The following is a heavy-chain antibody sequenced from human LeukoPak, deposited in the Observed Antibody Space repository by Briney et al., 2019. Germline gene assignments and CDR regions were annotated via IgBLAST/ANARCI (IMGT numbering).Heavy chain of an antibody. Sequence: GGSLRLSCAASGFTLGGYWMTWVRQGPGKGLEWAANINRDGGQRSYVDSVKGRFAISRDNAKNSLYLQMRSLKTEDTAVYYCARDISPDDYFDSHKCYYDAFDIWGQGTLVTVSS. CDR3: ARDISPDDYFDSHKCYYDAFDI. D-gene: IGHD3-22*01. CDR1: GFTLGGYW. J-gene: IGHJ3*02. V-gene: IGHV3-7*04. CDR2: INRDGGQR.